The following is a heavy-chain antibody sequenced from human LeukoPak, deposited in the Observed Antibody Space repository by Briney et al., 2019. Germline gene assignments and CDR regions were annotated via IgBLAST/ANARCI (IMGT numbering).Heavy chain of an antibody. D-gene: IGHD1-26*01. CDR3: ARGRSNYYGMDV. CDR2: INHSGST. Sequence: SETLSLTCAVYGGSFSGYYWSWIRQPPGKGLEWIGEINHSGSTNYNPSLKSRVTISVDTSKNQFSLKLNSLTAADTAVYYCARGRSNYYGMDVWGQGTTVTVSS. CDR1: GGSFSGYY. V-gene: IGHV4-34*01. J-gene: IGHJ6*02.